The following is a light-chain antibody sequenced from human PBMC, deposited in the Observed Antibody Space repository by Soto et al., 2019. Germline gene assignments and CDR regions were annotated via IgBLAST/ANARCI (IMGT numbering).Light chain of an antibody. J-gene: IGKJ1*01. CDR2: AAS. Sequence: DIQMTQSPSSLSASVGDRVTITCRASQSISSYLNWYQQKPGKAPKLLIYAASSLQSGVPSRFSGSGSGTAFTLTISSLQPEDFATYYCQQSYSTPWTFGQGNKVDIK. CDR1: QSISSY. V-gene: IGKV1-39*01. CDR3: QQSYSTPWT.